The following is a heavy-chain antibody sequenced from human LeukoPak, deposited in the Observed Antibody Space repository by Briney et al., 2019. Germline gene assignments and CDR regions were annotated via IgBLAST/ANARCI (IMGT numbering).Heavy chain of an antibody. V-gene: IGHV1-24*01. D-gene: IGHD3/OR15-3a*01. CDR2: FDPEDGET. J-gene: IGHJ6*02. Sequence: ASVKVSCKASGGTFSSYAISWVRQAPGKGLEWMGGFDPEDGETIYAQKFQGRVTMTEDTSTDTAYMELSSLRSEDTAVYYCATLGFLDQGRNYYGMDVWGQGTTVTVSS. CDR1: GGTFSSYA. CDR3: ATLGFLDQGRNYYGMDV.